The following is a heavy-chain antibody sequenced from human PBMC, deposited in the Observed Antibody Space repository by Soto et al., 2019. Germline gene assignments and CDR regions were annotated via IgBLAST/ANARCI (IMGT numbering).Heavy chain of an antibody. Sequence: SETLSLTCAVYGGSFSGYSWTWLRQPPGTGLEWIGEINHSGSTNYNPSLKSRVTISVDTSKNHFSLKLSSVTATDTAVYYCARAYGDYVFDFWGQGTLVTVSS. D-gene: IGHD4-17*01. CDR3: ARAYGDYVFDF. CDR1: GGSFSGYS. CDR2: INHSGST. V-gene: IGHV4-34*01. J-gene: IGHJ4*02.